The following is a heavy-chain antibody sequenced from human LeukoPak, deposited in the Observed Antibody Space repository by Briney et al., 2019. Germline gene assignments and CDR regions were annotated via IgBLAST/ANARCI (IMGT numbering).Heavy chain of an antibody. V-gene: IGHV3-21*01. CDR2: ISSSSSYI. J-gene: IGHJ4*02. Sequence: GGSLRLSCAASGFTFSSYSMNWVRQAPGKGLEWVSSISSSSSYIYYADSVKGRFTISRDNAKNSLYLQMNSLRAEDTAVYYCAREGMITFGGVIAHPFDYWGQGTLVTVSS. D-gene: IGHD3-16*02. CDR1: GFTFSSYS. CDR3: AREGMITFGGVIAHPFDY.